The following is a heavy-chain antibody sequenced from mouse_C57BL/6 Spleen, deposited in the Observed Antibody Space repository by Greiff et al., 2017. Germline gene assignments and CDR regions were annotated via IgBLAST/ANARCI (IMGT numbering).Heavy chain of an antibody. J-gene: IGHJ3*01. D-gene: IGHD1-1*01. CDR3: ARPGYGRTWFAY. CDR1: GFTFSDYG. Sequence: DVKLVESGGGLVKPGGSLKLSCAASGFTFSDYGMHWVRQAPEKGLEWVAYISSGSSTIYYADTVKGRFTISRDNAKNTLFLQMTSLRSEDTAMYYCARPGYGRTWFAYWGQGTLVTVSA. CDR2: ISSGSSTI. V-gene: IGHV5-17*01.